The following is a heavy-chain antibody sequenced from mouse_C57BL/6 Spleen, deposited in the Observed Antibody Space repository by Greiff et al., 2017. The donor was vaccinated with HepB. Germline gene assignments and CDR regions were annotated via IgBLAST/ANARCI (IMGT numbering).Heavy chain of an antibody. CDR3: TRGTTVVAPYFDY. Sequence: VQLKESGAELVRPGASVKLSCTASGFNIKDDYMHWVKQRPEQGLEWIGWIDPENGDTEYASKFQGKATITADTSSNTAYLQLSSLTSEDTAVYYCTRGTTVVAPYFDYWGQGTTLTVSS. D-gene: IGHD1-1*01. V-gene: IGHV14-4*01. CDR2: IDPENGDT. CDR1: GFNIKDDY. J-gene: IGHJ2*01.